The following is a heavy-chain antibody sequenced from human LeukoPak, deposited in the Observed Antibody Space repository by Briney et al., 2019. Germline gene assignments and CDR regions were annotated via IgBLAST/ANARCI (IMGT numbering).Heavy chain of an antibody. V-gene: IGHV4-59*01. CDR3: ARVEQQLVLS. CDR1: GVSISSYY. D-gene: IGHD6-13*01. Sequence: SETLSLTCTVSGVSISSYYWSWIQQPPGKGLEWIGYIYYSGSNNYNPSLKSLVTISVDTSNNQFSLKLSFVTAADTAVYYCARVEQQLVLSWGQGTLVTVSS. CDR2: IYYSGSN. J-gene: IGHJ5*02.